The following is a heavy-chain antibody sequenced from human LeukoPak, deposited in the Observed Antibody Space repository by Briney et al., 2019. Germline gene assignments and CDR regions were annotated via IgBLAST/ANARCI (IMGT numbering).Heavy chain of an antibody. D-gene: IGHD1-26*01. V-gene: IGHV1-46*01. Sequence: ASVKVSCKASGHTFSRTYMHWVRQAPGQGLELMGVINPSGTWTSYAQKFRGRITMTRDRSTSTGYMELRSWGFEDTAVYYCAKDNSVGDIAWWFDPWGQGTLVTVSS. CDR3: AKDNSVGDIAWWFDP. CDR1: GHTFSRTY. J-gene: IGHJ5*02. CDR2: INPSGTWT.